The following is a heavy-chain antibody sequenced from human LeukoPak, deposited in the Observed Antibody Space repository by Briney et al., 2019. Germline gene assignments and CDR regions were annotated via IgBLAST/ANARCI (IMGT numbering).Heavy chain of an antibody. V-gene: IGHV3-21*01. D-gene: IGHD6-13*01. CDR2: ISSSSSYI. CDR3: ASVGLAGSSSWIFDY. J-gene: IGHJ4*02. CDR1: GFTFSSYS. Sequence: GGSLRLSCAASGFTFSSYSMNWVRKAPWKGLEWVSSISSSSSYIYYADSVKGRFTISRNNAKNSLYLQMNSLRAEDTAVYYCASVGLAGSSSWIFDYWGQGTLVTVSS.